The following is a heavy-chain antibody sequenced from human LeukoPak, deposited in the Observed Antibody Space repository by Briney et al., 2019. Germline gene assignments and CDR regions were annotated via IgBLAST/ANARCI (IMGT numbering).Heavy chain of an antibody. CDR2: IKPKTDGETT. V-gene: IGHV3-15*01. CDR1: GFTFSSYS. D-gene: IGHD2-21*01. J-gene: IGHJ4*02. Sequence: GGSLRLSCAASGFTFSSYSMSWVRQAPGKGLEWVGRIKPKTDGETTEYAAPVKDRFSISRDDSKSMMYLQMNSLKTEDTAVYYCITPLPYSAQGGQGTLVTVSS. CDR3: ITPLPYSAQ.